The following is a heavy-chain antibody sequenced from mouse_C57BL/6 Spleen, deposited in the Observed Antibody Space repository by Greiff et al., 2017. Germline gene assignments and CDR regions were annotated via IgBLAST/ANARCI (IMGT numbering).Heavy chain of an antibody. CDR2: IYWDDDK. CDR3: ARRPDYYGRDFYWYYDV. J-gene: IGHJ1*03. V-gene: IGHV8-12*01. Sequence: QVTLQVSGPGISQSSQTLSLTCSFSGFSLSTSGMGVSWIRQPSGQGLEWLAHIYWDDDKRYNPSLKSRLTISKATSRNQVFLKINSVDTADTATYYCARRPDYYGRDFYWYYDVWGTGTTVTVSS. CDR1: GFSLSTSGMG. D-gene: IGHD1-1*01.